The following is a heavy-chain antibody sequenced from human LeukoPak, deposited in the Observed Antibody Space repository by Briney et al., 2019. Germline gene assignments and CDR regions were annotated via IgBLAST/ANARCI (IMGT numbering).Heavy chain of an antibody. CDR2: ITSDSSYT. V-gene: IGHV3-21*01. Sequence: GGSLRLSCAASGFTFSSYSMNWVRQAPGKGLEWVSSITSDSSYTHYADSVKGRFTISRDNAKNSLYLHMNSLRAEDTAVYYCARGWTTVTTSIDHWGQGTLVTVSS. CDR1: GFTFSSYS. CDR3: ARGWTTVTTSIDH. J-gene: IGHJ4*02. D-gene: IGHD4-17*01.